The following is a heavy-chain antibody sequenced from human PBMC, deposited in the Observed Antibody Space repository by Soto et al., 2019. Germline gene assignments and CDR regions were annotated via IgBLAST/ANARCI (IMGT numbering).Heavy chain of an antibody. CDR3: ARQRDYYETSGDSYFDY. CDR2: IHYSGST. J-gene: IGHJ4*02. V-gene: IGHV4-39*01. D-gene: IGHD3-22*01. Sequence: SDTLSLTCTVSGGSISSTNYFWGWIRQPPGKGLEWIGSIHYSGSTYYNLSLKSRVTISVDTSKNQFSLKLTSLTAADTAVYYCARQRDYYETSGDSYFDYWGQGTLVTVS. CDR1: GGSISSTNYF.